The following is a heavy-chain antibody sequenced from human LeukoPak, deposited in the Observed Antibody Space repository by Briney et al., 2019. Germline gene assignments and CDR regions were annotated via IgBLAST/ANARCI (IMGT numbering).Heavy chain of an antibody. V-gene: IGHV3-23*01. D-gene: IGHD6-19*01. J-gene: IGHJ4*02. CDR3: ANVGWYLGYYFDY. CDR2: ISGSGGST. Sequence: GGSLRLSCAASGFTVSSNYMSWVRQAPGKGLEWVSAISGSGGSTYYADSVKGRFTISRDNSKNTLYLQMNSLRAEDTAVYYCANVGWYLGYYFDYWGQGTLVTVSS. CDR1: GFTVSSNY.